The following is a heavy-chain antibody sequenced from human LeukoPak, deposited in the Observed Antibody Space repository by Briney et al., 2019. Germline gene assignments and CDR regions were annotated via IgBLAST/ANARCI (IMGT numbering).Heavy chain of an antibody. CDR3: ASMYCSGGSCHDPNFDY. CDR2: IYPGDSDT. CDR1: GYTFTSYW. Sequence: TVSCKASGYTFTSYWIGWVRQMPGKGLEWMGIIYPGDSDTRYSPSFQGQVTISADKSISTAYLQWSSLKASDTAMYYCASMYCSGGSCHDPNFDYWGQGTLVTVSS. V-gene: IGHV5-51*01. J-gene: IGHJ4*02. D-gene: IGHD2-15*01.